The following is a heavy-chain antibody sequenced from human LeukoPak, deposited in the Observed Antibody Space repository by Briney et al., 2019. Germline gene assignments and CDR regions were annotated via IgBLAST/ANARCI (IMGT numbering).Heavy chain of an antibody. Sequence: SVTVSCKASGGTFSSYAISWVRQAPGQGLEWMGGIIPIFGTANYAQKFQGRVTITADESTSTAYMELSSLRSEDTAVYYCARGGATYYYDSSGYYFDYWGQGTLVTVSS. CDR1: GGTFSSYA. V-gene: IGHV1-69*13. CDR3: ARGGATYYYDSSGYYFDY. J-gene: IGHJ4*02. D-gene: IGHD3-22*01. CDR2: IIPIFGTA.